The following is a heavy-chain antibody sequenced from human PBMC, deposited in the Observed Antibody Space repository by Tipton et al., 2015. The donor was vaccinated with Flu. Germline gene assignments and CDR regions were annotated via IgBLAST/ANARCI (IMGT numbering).Heavy chain of an antibody. J-gene: IGHJ4*02. CDR1: GFTVSTSY. CDR2: VYDDGRT. D-gene: IGHD1-14*01. Sequence: QLVQSGGGLIRPGGSLRLSCAVSGFTVSTSYMSWVRQPPGKGLERVSIVYDDGRTYYADSVEGRFAISRDNSKNILYLQMNSLRADDTAVYFCARDEGGTYPDWGQGTLVTVSS. V-gene: IGHV3-53*01. CDR3: ARDEGGTYPD.